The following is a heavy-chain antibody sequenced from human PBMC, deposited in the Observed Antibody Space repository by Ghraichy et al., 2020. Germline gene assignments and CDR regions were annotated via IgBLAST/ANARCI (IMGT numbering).Heavy chain of an antibody. CDR3: AKAGTYSTSYYKNFHYYMDV. D-gene: IGHD6-13*01. V-gene: IGHV3-23*01. J-gene: IGHJ6*03. Sequence: GGSLRLSCAASGFTFSDSGMTWVRQAPGMGLEWVSAIGGRTYYADSVKGRFTISRDNSKNTLFLQMNSLRAEDTAVYYCAKAGTYSTSYYKNFHYYMDVWGKGTTVTVSS. CDR2: IGGRT. CDR1: GFTFSDSG.